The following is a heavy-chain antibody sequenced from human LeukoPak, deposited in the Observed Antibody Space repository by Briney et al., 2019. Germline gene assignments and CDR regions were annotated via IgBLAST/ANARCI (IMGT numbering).Heavy chain of an antibody. V-gene: IGHV3-21*01. CDR1: GFTFSSYA. CDR3: ARDSSGYYSDY. D-gene: IGHD3-22*01. CDR2: ISSSSSYI. Sequence: GGSLRLSCAASGFTFSSYAMSWVRQAPGKGLEWVSSISSSSSYIYYADSVKGRFTISRDNAKNTLYLQMNSLRAEDTAVYYCARDSSGYYSDYWGQGTLVTVSS. J-gene: IGHJ4*02.